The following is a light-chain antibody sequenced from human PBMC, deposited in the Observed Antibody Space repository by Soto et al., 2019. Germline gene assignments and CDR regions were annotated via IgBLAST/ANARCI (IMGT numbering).Light chain of an antibody. V-gene: IGKV4-1*01. J-gene: IGKJ3*01. CDR1: QSVLYSSNNRNY. CDR2: WAS. CDR3: XQXXXXPFT. Sequence: DIVMTQSPDSLAVSLGERATINCKSSQSVLYSSNNRNYVAWYQQRPGQPPKLLINWASTRESGVPDRFSGSGSGTDFTLTISRLQAEDVAXXXXXQXXXXPFTFGPGTKVDIK.